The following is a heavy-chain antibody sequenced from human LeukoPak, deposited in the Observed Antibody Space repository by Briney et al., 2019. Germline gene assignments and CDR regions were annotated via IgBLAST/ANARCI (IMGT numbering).Heavy chain of an antibody. D-gene: IGHD4-17*01. J-gene: IGHJ3*02. CDR1: GGSISSSSYY. V-gene: IGHV4-39*07. Sequence: SETLSLTCTVSGGSISSSSYYWGWIRQPPGKGLEWIGSIYYSGSTYYNPSLKSRVTISVDTSKNQFSLKLSSVTAADTAVYYCARLDYGDYEVMGAFDIWGQGTTVTVSS. CDR2: IYYSGST. CDR3: ARLDYGDYEVMGAFDI.